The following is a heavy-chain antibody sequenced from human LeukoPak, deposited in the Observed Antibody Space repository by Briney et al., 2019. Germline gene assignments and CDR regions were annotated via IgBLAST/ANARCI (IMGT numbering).Heavy chain of an antibody. CDR1: EFTFSSYG. J-gene: IGHJ6*02. D-gene: IGHD4-17*01. Sequence: GRSLRLSCVASEFTFSSYGMHWVRQAPGKGLEWVASISYDGSNNYYADSVKGRFTISRDNSKNTLYLQMNSLNTEDTAVSYCAKAAPDSGDYGMDVWGQGTTVTVSS. CDR3: AKAAPDSGDYGMDV. V-gene: IGHV3-30*18. CDR2: ISYDGSNN.